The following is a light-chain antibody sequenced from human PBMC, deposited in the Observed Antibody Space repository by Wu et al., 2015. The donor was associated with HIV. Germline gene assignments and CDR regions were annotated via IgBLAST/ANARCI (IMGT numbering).Light chain of an antibody. Sequence: EIVLTQSPATLSFSPGETATLSCRASRSVSGTLAWFQQKPGQAPRLLIYDASNRATGIPDRFSGSGSVRDFTLTISSLEPEDFAVYYCQHRSNWPTFGQGTKVEIQ. CDR3: QHRSNWPT. J-gene: IGKJ1*01. V-gene: IGKV3-11*02. CDR2: DAS. CDR1: RSVSGT.